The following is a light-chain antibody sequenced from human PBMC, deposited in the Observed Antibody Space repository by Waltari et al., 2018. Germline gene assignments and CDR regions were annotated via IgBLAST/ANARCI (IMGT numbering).Light chain of an antibody. V-gene: IGKV3-20*01. CDR2: HAS. CDR1: QSISQY. CDR3: QKYESLPAT. J-gene: IGKJ1*01. Sequence: EIVLTQSPGPLSLSPGERATISCRDSQSISQYLAWYQQKPGQAPRLLIFHASTRATGIPDRFSGSGSGTDFSLIISRLEPEEFVVYYCQKYESLPATFGQWTKVEIK.